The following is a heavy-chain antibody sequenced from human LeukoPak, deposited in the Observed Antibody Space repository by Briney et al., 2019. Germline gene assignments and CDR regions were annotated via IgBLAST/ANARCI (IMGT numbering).Heavy chain of an antibody. V-gene: IGHV4-4*08. Sequence: SETLSLTCIVSNGSIGGNYWSWTRQPPGKGLEWIGYIYSSGSTNYNPSLKSRVAISIDTSKKQLSLQVNSVTAGDTALYFCAKGSGYWGVDSWGQGTLVTVSS. CDR1: NGSIGGNY. CDR3: AKGSGYWGVDS. D-gene: IGHD2-15*01. CDR2: IYSSGST. J-gene: IGHJ4*02.